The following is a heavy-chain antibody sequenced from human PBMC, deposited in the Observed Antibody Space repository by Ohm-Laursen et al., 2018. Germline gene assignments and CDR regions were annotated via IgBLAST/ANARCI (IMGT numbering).Heavy chain of an antibody. CDR3: ARVGYSSSPHYGMDV. V-gene: IGHV4-34*01. Sequence: GTLSLTCAVYGGSFSGYYWSWIRQPPGKGLEWIGEINHSGSTNYNPSLKSRVTISVDTSKNQFSLKLSSVTAADTAVYYCARVGYSSSPHYGMDVWGQGTTVTVSS. CDR2: INHSGST. CDR1: GGSFSGYY. J-gene: IGHJ6*02. D-gene: IGHD6-13*01.